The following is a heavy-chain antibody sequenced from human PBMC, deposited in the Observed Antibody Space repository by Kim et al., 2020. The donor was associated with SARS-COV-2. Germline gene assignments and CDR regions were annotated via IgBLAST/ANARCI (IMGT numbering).Heavy chain of an antibody. Sequence: GRFTISRDDSKSIAYLQMNSLKTEDTAVYYCTRVNEFLEGNVYYYYGMDVWGQGTTVTVSS. D-gene: IGHD3-3*01. CDR3: TRVNEFLEGNVYYYYGMDV. J-gene: IGHJ6*02. V-gene: IGHV3-49*02.